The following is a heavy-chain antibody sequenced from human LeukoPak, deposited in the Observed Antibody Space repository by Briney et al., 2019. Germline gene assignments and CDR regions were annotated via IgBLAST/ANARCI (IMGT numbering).Heavy chain of an antibody. CDR1: GGSISSYY. CDR2: IYYSGST. D-gene: IGHD6-13*01. CDR3: AREPGIAALDY. Sequence: SETLSLTCTVSGGSISSYYWSWIRQPPGKGLEWIGYIYYSGSTDYNPSLKSRVTISVDTSKNQFSLKLSSVTAADTAVYYCAREPGIAALDYWGQGTLVTVSS. V-gene: IGHV4-59*01. J-gene: IGHJ4*02.